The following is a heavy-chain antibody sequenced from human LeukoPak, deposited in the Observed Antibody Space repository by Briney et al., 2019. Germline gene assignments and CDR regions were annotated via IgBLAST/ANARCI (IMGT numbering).Heavy chain of an antibody. D-gene: IGHD1-26*01. CDR3: ARGRSGSYRFDAFDI. CDR2: IYYSGST. J-gene: IGHJ3*02. CDR1: GGSISSSSYY. V-gene: IGHV4-39*07. Sequence: PSETLSLTCTVSGGSISSSSYYWGWIRQPPGKGLEWIGSIYYSGSTYYNPSLKSRVTISVDTSKNQFSLKLSSVTAADTAVYYCARGRSGSYRFDAFDIWGQGTMVTVSS.